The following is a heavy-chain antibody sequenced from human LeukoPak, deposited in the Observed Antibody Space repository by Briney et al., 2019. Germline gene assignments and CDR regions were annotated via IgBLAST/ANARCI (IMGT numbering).Heavy chain of an antibody. Sequence: ASVKVSCKASGGTFSSYAISWVRQAPGQGLEWMGGIIPIFGTANYAQKFQGRVTITADESTSTAYMELSSLRSEDTAVYYCAREGYYGSGPHSDLWGRGTLVTVSS. V-gene: IGHV1-69*13. CDR1: GGTFSSYA. CDR2: IIPIFGTA. D-gene: IGHD3-10*01. CDR3: AREGYYGSGPHSDL. J-gene: IGHJ2*01.